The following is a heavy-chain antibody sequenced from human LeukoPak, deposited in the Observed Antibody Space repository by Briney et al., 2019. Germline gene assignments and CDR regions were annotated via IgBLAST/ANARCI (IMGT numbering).Heavy chain of an antibody. Sequence: GGSLRLSCAASGFTVSSNYMSWVRQAPGKGLEWVSVIYSGGSTYYADSVKGRFTISRDNSKNTLYLQMNSLRAEDTAVYYCARGVATITRAWYYYGMDVWGQGTTVTVSS. CDR2: IYSGGST. CDR1: GFTVSSNY. J-gene: IGHJ6*02. CDR3: ARGVATITRAWYYYGMDV. V-gene: IGHV3-53*05. D-gene: IGHD5-12*01.